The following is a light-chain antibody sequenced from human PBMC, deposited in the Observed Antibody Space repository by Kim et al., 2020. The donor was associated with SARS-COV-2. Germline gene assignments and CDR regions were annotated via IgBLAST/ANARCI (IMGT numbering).Light chain of an antibody. CDR3: QSYDSNLSGFV. CDR1: SSNIGAGYD. J-gene: IGLJ1*01. CDR2: ANS. Sequence: QSVLTQPPSVSGAPGQRVTISCTGSSSNIGAGYDVHWYHQLPGTAPKLLIYANSNRPSGVPDRFSGSKSGTSASLAITGLQAEDEADYYCQSYDSNLSGFVFGTGTKVTVL. V-gene: IGLV1-40*01.